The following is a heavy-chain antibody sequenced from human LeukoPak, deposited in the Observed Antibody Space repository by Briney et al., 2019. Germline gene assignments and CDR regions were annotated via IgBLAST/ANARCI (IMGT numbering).Heavy chain of an antibody. D-gene: IGHD6-6*01. Sequence: GGSLRLSCAASGFTFDDYAMHWVRQAPGKGLEWVSGISWNSGSIGYADSEKGRFTISRDNSKNTLYLQMNSLRAEDTAVYYCAKGAYSSSSLYYYYYMDVWGKGTTVTVSS. CDR3: AKGAYSSSSLYYYYYMDV. CDR2: ISWNSGSI. V-gene: IGHV3-9*01. J-gene: IGHJ6*03. CDR1: GFTFDDYA.